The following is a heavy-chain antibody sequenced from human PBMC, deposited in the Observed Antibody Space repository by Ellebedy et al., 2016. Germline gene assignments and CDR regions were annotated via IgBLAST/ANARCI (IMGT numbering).Heavy chain of an antibody. CDR3: AKVSPRDSTTLYYFDY. D-gene: IGHD2-21*02. V-gene: IGHV3-23*01. J-gene: IGHJ4*02. CDR1: GFTFSSYA. Sequence: GESLKISCAASGFTFSSYAMSWVRQAPGKGLEWVSAISGSGGSTYYADSVKGRFTISRDNSKNTLYLQMNSLRAEDTAVYYCAKVSPRDSTTLYYFDYWGQGTLVTVSS. CDR2: ISGSGGST.